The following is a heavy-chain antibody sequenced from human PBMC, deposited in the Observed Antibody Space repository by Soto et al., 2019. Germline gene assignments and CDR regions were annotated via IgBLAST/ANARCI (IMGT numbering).Heavy chain of an antibody. Sequence: SETLSLTCTVSGGSVSSGSYYWSWIRQPPGKGLEWIGNIYYSGSTNYNPSLKSRVTISVDTSKNQFSLKRSSVTAADPAWYYCAGEEYIASDFFANWGKGTRVTVSS. CDR3: AGEEYIASDFFAN. D-gene: IGHD3-3*01. CDR2: IYYSGST. CDR1: GGSVSSGSYY. V-gene: IGHV4-61*01. J-gene: IGHJ4*02.